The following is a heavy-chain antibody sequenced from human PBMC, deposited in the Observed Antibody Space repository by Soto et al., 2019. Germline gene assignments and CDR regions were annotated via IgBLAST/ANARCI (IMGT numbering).Heavy chain of an antibody. CDR2: INAGNGNT. V-gene: IGHV1-3*01. D-gene: IGHD2-2*01. J-gene: IGHJ6*02. CDR1: GYTFTSYA. Sequence: ASVKVSCKASGYTFTSYAVHWVRQAPGQRLEWMGWINAGNGNTKYSQKFQGRVTITRDTSASTAYMELSSLRSEDTAVYYCASSAVIAGYYYYGMDVWGQGTTVTVSS. CDR3: ASSAVIAGYYYYGMDV.